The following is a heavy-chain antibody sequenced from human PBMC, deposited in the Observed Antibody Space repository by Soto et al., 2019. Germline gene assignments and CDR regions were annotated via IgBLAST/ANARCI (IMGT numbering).Heavy chain of an antibody. CDR2: CTPSSSST. J-gene: IGHJ4*02. CDR1: GFTFKLYT. D-gene: IGHD6-13*01. Sequence: GGSLRLSCAASGFTFKLYTMHWVRQAPGKGLEWVSFCTPSSSSTSYADSVEGRFTISRDNARNSLYLQIHNLRAEDTAVYYCARDAASSLDHWGQGTLVTVSS. CDR3: ARDAASSLDH. V-gene: IGHV3-21*01.